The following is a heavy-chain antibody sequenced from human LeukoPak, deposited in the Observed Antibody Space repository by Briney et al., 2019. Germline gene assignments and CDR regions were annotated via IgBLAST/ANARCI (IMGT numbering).Heavy chain of an antibody. CDR2: IIPILGIA. Sequence: SVKVSCKASGGTFISYAISWVRQAPGQGLEWMGRIIPILGIANYAQKFQGRVTITADKSTSTAYMELSSLRSEDTAVYYCARGWSENNWFDPWGQGTLVTVSS. V-gene: IGHV1-69*04. CDR1: GGTFISYA. CDR3: ARGWSENNWFDP. D-gene: IGHD2-8*01. J-gene: IGHJ5*02.